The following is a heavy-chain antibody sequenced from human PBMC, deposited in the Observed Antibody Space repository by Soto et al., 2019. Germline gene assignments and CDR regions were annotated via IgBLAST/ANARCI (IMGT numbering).Heavy chain of an antibody. Sequence: GASVKVSCKASGYTFTSYYMHWVRQAPGQGLEWMGIVNPSGGSTNYAQKLQGRVTMTTDTSTSTAYMELRSLRSDDTAVYYCARGYSGYDWYLADYWGQGTLVTVSS. CDR1: GYTFTSYY. CDR3: ARGYSGYDWYLADY. CDR2: VNPSGGST. V-gene: IGHV1-46*01. D-gene: IGHD5-12*01. J-gene: IGHJ4*02.